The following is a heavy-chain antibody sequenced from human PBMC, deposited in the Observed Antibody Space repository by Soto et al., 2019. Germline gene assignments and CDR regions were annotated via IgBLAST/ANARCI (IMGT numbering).Heavy chain of an antibody. J-gene: IGHJ4*02. Sequence: PSETLSLTCAVSGYSISSGYYWGWIRQPPGKGLEWIGSIYHSGSTYYNPSLKSRVTISVDTSKNQFSLKLSSVTAADTAVYYCVFESGYYYFDYWGQGTLVTVS. V-gene: IGHV4-38-2*01. CDR3: VFESGYYYFDY. D-gene: IGHD3-3*01. CDR2: IYHSGST. CDR1: GYSISSGYY.